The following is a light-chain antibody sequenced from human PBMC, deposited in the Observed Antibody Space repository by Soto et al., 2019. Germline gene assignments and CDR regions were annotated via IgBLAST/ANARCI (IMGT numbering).Light chain of an antibody. CDR3: SSFITGDTILV. V-gene: IGLV2-14*01. Sequence: QAVLTQPASVTGSPGQSITISCSGTSSDIGDNKYVSWYQQHPGKAPKVMIHEVSNRPSGVSNRFSGSKSGNTASLTISGLQAEDEADYFCSSFITGDTILVFGEGTKVTVL. CDR1: SSDIGDNKY. J-gene: IGLJ1*01. CDR2: EVS.